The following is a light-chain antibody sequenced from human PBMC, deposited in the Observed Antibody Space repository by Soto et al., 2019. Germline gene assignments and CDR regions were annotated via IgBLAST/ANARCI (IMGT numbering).Light chain of an antibody. Sequence: DIVLTQSPGTLSLSPGERATLSCRASETVNNNFLGWYQQKPGQAPMLLIFAASRRATGIPDRFSGSGSGTDFTLTISRLEPEDFGVYYCQQYGSSPPYTFGQGTKLEIK. J-gene: IGKJ2*01. CDR1: ETVNNNF. CDR2: AAS. CDR3: QQYGSSPPYT. V-gene: IGKV3-20*01.